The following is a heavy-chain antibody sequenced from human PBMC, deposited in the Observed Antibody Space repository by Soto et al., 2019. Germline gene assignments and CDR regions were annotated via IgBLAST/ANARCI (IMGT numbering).Heavy chain of an antibody. CDR3: ARFTLRGEYEVARYYCGMDV. Sequence: SVKVSCKASGGTFSSYAISWVRQAPGQGLEWMGGIIPIFGTANYAQKFQGRVTITADESTSTAYMELSSLRSEDTAVYYCARFTLRGEYEVARYYCGMDVWGQGTTVTVSS. CDR2: IIPIFGTA. CDR1: GGTFSSYA. D-gene: IGHD3-10*01. V-gene: IGHV1-69*13. J-gene: IGHJ6*02.